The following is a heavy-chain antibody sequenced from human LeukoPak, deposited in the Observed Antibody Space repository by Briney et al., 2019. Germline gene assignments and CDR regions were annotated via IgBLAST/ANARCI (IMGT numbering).Heavy chain of an antibody. CDR1: GGSVSSGNYF. CDR3: ATQDSSSWYFDS. J-gene: IGHJ4*02. CDR2: IHTSGST. V-gene: IGHV4-61*02. Sequence: MPSETLSLTCTVSGGSVSSGNYFWSWIRQPAGKGLEWIGRIHTSGSTNYDPSLKSRVTISVDTSNNQFSLKLSSVTAADTAVYYCATQDSSSWYFDSWGQGTLVTVSS. D-gene: IGHD6-13*01.